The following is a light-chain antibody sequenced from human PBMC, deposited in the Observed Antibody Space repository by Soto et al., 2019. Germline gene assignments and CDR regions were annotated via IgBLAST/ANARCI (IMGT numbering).Light chain of an antibody. V-gene: IGLV2-14*01. J-gene: IGLJ1*01. CDR2: EVS. Sequence: QSVLTQPASVSGSPGQSITISCTGTSSDVGGYNYVSWYQQHPVKAPKLMIYEVSNRPSGVSNRFSGSKSANTASLTISGLQAEDEADYFCSSYGSTSTRYVFGTGTKLTVL. CDR3: SSYGSTSTRYV. CDR1: SSDVGGYNY.